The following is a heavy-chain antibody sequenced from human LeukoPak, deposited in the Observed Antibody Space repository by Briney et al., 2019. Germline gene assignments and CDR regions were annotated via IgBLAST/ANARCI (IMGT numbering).Heavy chain of an antibody. J-gene: IGHJ4*02. D-gene: IGHD2-15*01. CDR3: ARGGLFPKYCSGGSCYFDY. CDR1: GLTLSSFA. CDR2: ISSNGGST. V-gene: IGHV3-64D*06. Sequence: GGSLRLSCSASGLTLSSFAMHWVRQAPGRGLEHVSTISSNGGSTYCADSVKGRFTISRDNSKNTLNLQMSSLRAEDTAVYYCARGGLFPKYCSGGSCYFDYWGQGTLVTVSS.